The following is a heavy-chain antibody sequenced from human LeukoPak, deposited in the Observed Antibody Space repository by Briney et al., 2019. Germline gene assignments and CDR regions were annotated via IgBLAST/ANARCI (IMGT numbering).Heavy chain of an antibody. CDR1: GGTFSSYA. J-gene: IGHJ6*04. Sequence: GASVKVSCKASGGTFSSYAVSWVRQAPGQGLGWMGGIIPIFGTANYAQKFQGRVTITADESTSTAYMELSSLRSEDTAVYYCARAGNYYYGMDVWGKGATVTVSS. D-gene: IGHD1-26*01. CDR2: IIPIFGTA. V-gene: IGHV1-69*13. CDR3: ARAGNYYYGMDV.